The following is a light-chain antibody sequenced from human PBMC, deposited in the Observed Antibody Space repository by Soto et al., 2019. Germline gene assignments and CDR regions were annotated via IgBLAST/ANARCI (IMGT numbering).Light chain of an antibody. J-gene: IGKJ1*01. Sequence: EIVLTQSPGTLSLSPGERATLSCRASQSVSSSYLAWYQQKPGQAPRLLIYGASSRATGIPDRFSGSGSGTDFTLTISRLEPEDFADYYCQQYGSSPTFGQGTKVEIK. CDR3: QQYGSSPT. CDR1: QSVSSSY. V-gene: IGKV3-20*01. CDR2: GAS.